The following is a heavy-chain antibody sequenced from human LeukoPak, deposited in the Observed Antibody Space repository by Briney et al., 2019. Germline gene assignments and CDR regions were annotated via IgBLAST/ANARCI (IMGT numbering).Heavy chain of an antibody. Sequence: ASVKVSCKASGYTFTSYDINWVRQATGQGLEWMGWMNPNSGNTGYAQKFQGRVTMTRNTSISTAYMELGSLRSEDTAVYYCARLGGLRHFDWLSTDNWFDPWGQGTLVTVSS. J-gene: IGHJ5*02. D-gene: IGHD3-9*01. CDR3: ARLGGLRHFDWLSTDNWFDP. CDR1: GYTFTSYD. V-gene: IGHV1-8*01. CDR2: MNPNSGNT.